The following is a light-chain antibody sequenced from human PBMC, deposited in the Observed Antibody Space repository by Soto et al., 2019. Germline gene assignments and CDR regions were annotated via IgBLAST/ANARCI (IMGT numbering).Light chain of an antibody. Sequence: AILMTQSPASFSASPGDRVTITCRASQGISSYLAWYQQKPGKAPKLLIYAASTLQSGVPSRFSGSGSGTEFTLTISSLQPDDFATYYCQQYNSYRTFGQGTKVDIK. J-gene: IGKJ1*01. CDR1: QGISSY. V-gene: IGKV1-8*01. CDR3: QQYNSYRT. CDR2: AAS.